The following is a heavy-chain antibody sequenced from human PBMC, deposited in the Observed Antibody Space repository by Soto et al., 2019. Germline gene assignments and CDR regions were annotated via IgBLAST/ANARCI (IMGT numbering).Heavy chain of an antibody. CDR2: ISYDGSNE. CDR1: EFTFSSHG. Sequence: GGSLRLSCAASEFTFSSHGMHWLRQAPGKGLEWVTVISYDGSNEYYADSVKGRFTIFRDNSKNILYLQMNSLRTEDTAVYYCAKERMEQYQLLPFFDYWGQGTLVTVSS. V-gene: IGHV3-30*18. J-gene: IGHJ4*02. CDR3: AKERMEQYQLLPFFDY. D-gene: IGHD2-2*01.